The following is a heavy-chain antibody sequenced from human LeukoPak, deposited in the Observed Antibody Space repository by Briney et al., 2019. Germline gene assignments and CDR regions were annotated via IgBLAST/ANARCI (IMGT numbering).Heavy chain of an antibody. CDR2: ISGSSSYI. Sequence: GGSLRLSCAASGFSFSSYFMSWVRQAPGKGLEWVPSISGSSSYISYADSLKGRFTISRDNAKNSLYLQMNSLRAEDTAVYYCARDGYTSGWFNYWGQGTLVTVSS. V-gene: IGHV3-21*01. CDR1: GFSFSSYF. J-gene: IGHJ4*02. D-gene: IGHD6-19*01. CDR3: ARDGYTSGWFNY.